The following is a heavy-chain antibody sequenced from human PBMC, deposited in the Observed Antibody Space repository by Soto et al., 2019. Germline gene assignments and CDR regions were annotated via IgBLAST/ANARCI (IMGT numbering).Heavy chain of an antibody. CDR1: GYTFTGYY. J-gene: IGHJ3*02. V-gene: IGHV1-2*02. CDR2: INPNSGGT. Sequence: VASVKVSCKASGYTFTGYYMHWVRQAPGQGLEWMGWINPNSGGTNYAQKFQGRVTMTRDTSISTAYMELSRLRSDDTAVYYCARGHGSIVVVITKPYDAFDIWGQGTMVTVSS. CDR3: ARGHGSIVVVITKPYDAFDI. D-gene: IGHD3-22*01.